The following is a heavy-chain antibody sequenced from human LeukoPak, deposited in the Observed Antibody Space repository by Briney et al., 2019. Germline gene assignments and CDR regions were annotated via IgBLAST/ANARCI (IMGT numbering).Heavy chain of an antibody. CDR3: ARLGSVVVAIADAFDV. CDR1: GGSISNYY. CDR2: ISFSGST. V-gene: IGHV4-59*08. D-gene: IGHD2-15*01. J-gene: IGHJ3*01. Sequence: SETLSLTCTISGGSISNYYWTWLRQPPGKGLEWIGYISFSGSTYFNPSLKSRVTMSVDTSKNQFSLRLSSVTATDTAVYYCARLGSVVVAIADAFDVWGQGTMVTVSS.